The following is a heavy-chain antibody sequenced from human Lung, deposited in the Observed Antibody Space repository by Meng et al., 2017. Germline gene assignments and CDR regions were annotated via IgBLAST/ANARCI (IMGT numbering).Heavy chain of an antibody. D-gene: IGHD6-13*01. J-gene: IGHJ1*01. CDR3: ATGAAAADH. V-gene: IGHV3-15*01. Sequence: VGSGGGLVKLGGSVRFSCVATGFSFTGAWMSWVRQAPGKGLEWVGRIKSNSDGGTTDYAAPVKGRFTISRDDSKNTLYLQMNSLITEDTAVYFCATGAAAADHWGQGTLVTVSS. CDR1: GFSFTGAW. CDR2: IKSNSDGGTT.